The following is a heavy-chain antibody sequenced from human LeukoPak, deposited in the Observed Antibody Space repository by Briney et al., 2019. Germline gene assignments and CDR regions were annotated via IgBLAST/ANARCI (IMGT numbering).Heavy chain of an antibody. J-gene: IGHJ4*02. Sequence: ASVKVSCKASGYTFTSYYMHWVRQPPAQGLEWMGIINPSGGSTSYAQKFQGRVTITRDTSKSTVYMELSSLRSEDTAVYYCARGHCSSTSCYEFFDYWGQGTLVTVSS. V-gene: IGHV1-46*01. CDR1: GYTFTSYY. CDR3: ARGHCSSTSCYEFFDY. CDR2: INPSGGST. D-gene: IGHD2-2*01.